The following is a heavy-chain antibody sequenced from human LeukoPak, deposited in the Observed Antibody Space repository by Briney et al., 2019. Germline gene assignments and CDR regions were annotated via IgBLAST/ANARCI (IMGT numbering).Heavy chain of an antibody. CDR3: ARTLGWASSRYPFDG. CDR2: MYYSGNT. Sequence: PSETLSVTCTVSGGSISSSNYYWGWIRPPPGKGLEWIGSMYYSGNTDYNPSLKSRVTISVDTSKNQFSLKVNSVTAADTAVYYCARTLGWASSRYPFDGWGQGTLVTVSS. V-gene: IGHV4-39*01. CDR1: GGSISSSNYY. J-gene: IGHJ4*02. D-gene: IGHD3-16*02.